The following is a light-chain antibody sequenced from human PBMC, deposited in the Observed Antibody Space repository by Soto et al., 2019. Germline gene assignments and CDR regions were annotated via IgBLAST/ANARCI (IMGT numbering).Light chain of an antibody. Sequence: EIVMTQSPATLSVSPGERATLSCRASQSVSTTLAWYQHKPGQAPRLLIYGTSTRATGIPARFSGSGSGTEFTLTISSLQYEDFAVYYCQQSNTWPRTFGQGTMVEIK. J-gene: IGKJ1*01. CDR1: QSVSTT. V-gene: IGKV3-15*01. CDR3: QQSNTWPRT. CDR2: GTS.